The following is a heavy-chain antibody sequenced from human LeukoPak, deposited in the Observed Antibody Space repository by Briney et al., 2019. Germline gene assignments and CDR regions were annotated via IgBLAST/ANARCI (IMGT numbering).Heavy chain of an antibody. J-gene: IGHJ3*02. V-gene: IGHV1-2*02. D-gene: IGHD3-3*01. CDR1: GYTFTSYY. CDR2: INPNSGGT. Sequence: ASVKVSCKASGYTFTSYYMHWVRQAPGQGLEWMEWINPNSGGTNYAQKFQGRVTMTRDTSISTAYMELSRLRSDDTAVYYCARDNSPVLRFLEWLPHDAFDIWGQGTMVTVSS. CDR3: ARDNSPVLRFLEWLPHDAFDI.